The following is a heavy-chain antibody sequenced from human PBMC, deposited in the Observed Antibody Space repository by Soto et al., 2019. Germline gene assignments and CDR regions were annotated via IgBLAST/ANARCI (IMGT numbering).Heavy chain of an antibody. CDR1: GGSFSGYY. D-gene: IGHD6-19*01. V-gene: IGHV4-34*01. CDR3: ARGRGSVDFDY. J-gene: IGHJ4*02. CDR2: INHSGST. Sequence: QVQLQQWGAGLLKPSETLSLTCAVYGGSFSGYYWSWIRQPPGKGLEWIGEINHSGSTNYNPSLKSRVTISVDTSKNQFSLKLSSVTAADTAVYYCARGRGSVDFDYWGQGTLVTVSS.